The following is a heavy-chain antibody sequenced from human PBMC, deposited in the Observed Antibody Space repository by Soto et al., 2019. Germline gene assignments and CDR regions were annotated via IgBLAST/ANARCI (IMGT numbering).Heavy chain of an antibody. Sequence: GGSLRPSCAASGFTFSSYAMSWVRQAPGKGLEWVSAISGSGGSTYYADSVKGRFTISRDNSKHTRYLETNSLRAEPTAVYYCANLCPSITIFGVVKTDAFDIWGQGTMVTVSS. V-gene: IGHV3-23*01. CDR1: GFTFSSYA. CDR2: ISGSGGST. J-gene: IGHJ3*02. D-gene: IGHD3-3*01. CDR3: ANLCPSITIFGVVKTDAFDI.